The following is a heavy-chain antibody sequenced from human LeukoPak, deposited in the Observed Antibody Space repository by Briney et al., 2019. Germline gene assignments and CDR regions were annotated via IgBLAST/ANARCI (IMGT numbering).Heavy chain of an antibody. CDR3: ARDSVLRIAVAEGYWSDP. CDR2: MNPNSGNT. Sequence: ASVKVSCKASGYTFTSYDINWVRQATGQGLEWMGWMNPNSGNTGYAQKFQGRVTITRNTSISTAYMELSSLRSEDTAVYYCARDSVLRIAVAEGYWSDPWGQGTLVTVSS. V-gene: IGHV1-8*03. CDR1: GYTFTSYD. D-gene: IGHD6-19*01. J-gene: IGHJ5*02.